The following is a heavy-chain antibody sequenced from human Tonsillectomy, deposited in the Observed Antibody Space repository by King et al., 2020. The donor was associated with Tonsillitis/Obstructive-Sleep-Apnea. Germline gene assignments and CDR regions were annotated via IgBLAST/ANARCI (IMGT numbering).Heavy chain of an antibody. Sequence: QLQESGPGLVKPSETLSLTCTVSGGSISSSSYYWGWIRQPPGKGLEWIGSIYYSGSTYYNPSLKSRVTISVDTSKNQFSLKLSSVTAADTAVYYCARQHYYYYYMDVWGKGTPVTVSS. CDR3: ARQHYYYYYMDV. CDR1: GGSISSSSYY. CDR2: IYYSGST. V-gene: IGHV4-39*01. J-gene: IGHJ6*03.